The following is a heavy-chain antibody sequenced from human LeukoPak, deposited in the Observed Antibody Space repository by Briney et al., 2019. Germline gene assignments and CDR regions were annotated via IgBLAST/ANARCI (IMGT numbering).Heavy chain of an antibody. Sequence: GGSLRLSCAASGFTFSSYGMSWVRQAPGKGLEWVSAIGGSGDSTYYADSVKGRFTISRDNAKNSLYLQMNSLRAEDTAVYYCARDFESHYRAPPDAFDIWGQGTMVTVSS. V-gene: IGHV3-23*01. D-gene: IGHD3-10*01. CDR2: IGGSGDST. CDR1: GFTFSSYG. CDR3: ARDFESHYRAPPDAFDI. J-gene: IGHJ3*02.